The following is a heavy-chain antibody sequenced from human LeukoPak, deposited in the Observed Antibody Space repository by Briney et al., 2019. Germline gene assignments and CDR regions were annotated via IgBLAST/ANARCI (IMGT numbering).Heavy chain of an antibody. Sequence: PGGSLRLACAAYGFTFSDYYMSWIRQAPGKGLEWVSYISSSGTTIYYADSVKGRFTISRDNAKNSLYLQMNSLGAEDTAVYYCASYPSTHCSSTSCQEYYFDYWGQGTLVTVSS. CDR2: ISSSGTTI. CDR3: ASYPSTHCSSTSCQEYYFDY. J-gene: IGHJ4*02. CDR1: GFTFSDYY. D-gene: IGHD2-2*01. V-gene: IGHV3-11*04.